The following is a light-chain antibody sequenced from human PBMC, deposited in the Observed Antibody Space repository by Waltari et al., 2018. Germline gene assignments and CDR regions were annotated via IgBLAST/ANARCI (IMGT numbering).Light chain of an antibody. CDR1: QSVSYSSNNNNY. CDR2: WAA. V-gene: IGKV4-1*01. J-gene: IGKJ1*01. CDR3: HQYYSTPWT. Sequence: DIVMTQSPDSLAVSLGERATINCKSSQSVSYSSNNNNYLAWYQQKPGQPPKLLIYWAATRESGVPDRFSGSGSGTDFTLTISSLQAEDVAVYYCHQYYSTPWTFGQGTKVEIK.